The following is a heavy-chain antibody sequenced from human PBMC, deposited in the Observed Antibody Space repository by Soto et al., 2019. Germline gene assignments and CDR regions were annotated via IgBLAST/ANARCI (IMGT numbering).Heavy chain of an antibody. CDR2: IIPIPGTA. CDR3: SRSQGSSTSLEIYYYYYYGMDV. Sequence: QVQLVQSGAEVTKPGSSVKVSCKASGGTFSSYAISWVRQAPGQGLEWMGGIIPIPGTANYAQKFQGRVTITADESTSTDYMELRSMRSEDTAVYYYSRSQGSSTSLEIYYYYYYGMDVWGQETTVTVSS. V-gene: IGHV1-69*01. J-gene: IGHJ6*02. CDR1: GGTFSSYA. D-gene: IGHD2-2*01.